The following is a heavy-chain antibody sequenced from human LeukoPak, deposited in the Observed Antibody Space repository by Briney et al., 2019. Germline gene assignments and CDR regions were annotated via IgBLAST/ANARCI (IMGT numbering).Heavy chain of an antibody. V-gene: IGHV3-23*01. CDR3: AYYYDSSGYFY. CDR2: ISGSGGST. J-gene: IGHJ4*02. CDR1: GFTFSSYA. Sequence: GGSLRLSCAASGFTFSSYAMSWVRQAPGKGLEWVSAISGSGGSTYYADSVKGRFAISRDNSKNTLYLQMNSLRAEDTAVYYCAYYYDSSGYFYWGQGTLVTVSS. D-gene: IGHD3-22*01.